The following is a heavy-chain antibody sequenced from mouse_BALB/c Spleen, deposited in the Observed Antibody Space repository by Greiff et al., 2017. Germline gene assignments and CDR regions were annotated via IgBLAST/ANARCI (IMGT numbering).Heavy chain of an antibody. CDR1: GYSFTGYT. Sequence: LVESGASMKISCKASGYSFTGYTMNWVKQSHGKNLEWIGLINPYNGGTSYNQKFKGKATLTVDKSSSTAYMQLSSLASEDSALYYCARFGYYLYAMDYWGQGTSVTVSS. D-gene: IGHD2-3*01. CDR2: INPYNGGT. J-gene: IGHJ4*01. CDR3: ARFGYYLYAMDY. V-gene: IGHV1S135*01.